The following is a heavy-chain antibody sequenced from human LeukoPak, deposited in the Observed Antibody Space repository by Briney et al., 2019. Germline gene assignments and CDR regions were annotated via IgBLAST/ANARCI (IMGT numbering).Heavy chain of an antibody. CDR3: ARDISGYYYYMDV. D-gene: IGHD3-10*01. CDR1: GSTFSSYA. CDR2: IIPIFGTA. J-gene: IGHJ6*03. V-gene: IGHV1-69*05. Sequence: EASVKVSCKASGSTFSSYAISWVRQASGQGLEWMGRIIPIFGTANYAQKFQGRVTITTDESTSTAYMELSSLRSEDTAVYYCARDISGYYYYMDVWGKGTTVTVSS.